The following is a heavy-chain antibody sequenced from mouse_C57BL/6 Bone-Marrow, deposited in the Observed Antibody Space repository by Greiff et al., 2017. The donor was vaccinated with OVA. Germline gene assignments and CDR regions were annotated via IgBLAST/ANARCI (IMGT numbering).Heavy chain of an antibody. J-gene: IGHJ4*01. V-gene: IGHV14-4*01. CDR1: GFNIKDDY. CDR3: TDHYYCNYYYAMDY. CDR2: IDPENGDT. D-gene: IGHD1-2*01. Sequence: EVMLVESGAELVRPGASVKLSCTASGFNIKDDYMHWVKQRPEQGLEWIGWIDPENGDTEYASKFQGKATLTADTSSNTAYLQLSSLTSEDTAVYYCTDHYYCNYYYAMDYWGQGTSVTVSS.